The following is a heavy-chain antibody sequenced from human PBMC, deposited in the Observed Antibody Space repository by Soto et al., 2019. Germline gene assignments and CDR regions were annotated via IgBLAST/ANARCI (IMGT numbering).Heavy chain of an antibody. J-gene: IGHJ6*02. CDR2: ISSSSSTI. Sequence: EVQLVESGGGLVQPGGSLSLSCAASGFTFSSYSMNWVRQAPGKGLEWVSYISSSSSTIYYADSVKGRFTISRDNAKNALYQQMNSLRAEHTAVYYCARDLWFGELVSDYYYGMDVWGQGTTVTVAS. CDR3: ARDLWFGELVSDYYYGMDV. CDR1: GFTFSSYS. D-gene: IGHD3-10*01. V-gene: IGHV3-48*01.